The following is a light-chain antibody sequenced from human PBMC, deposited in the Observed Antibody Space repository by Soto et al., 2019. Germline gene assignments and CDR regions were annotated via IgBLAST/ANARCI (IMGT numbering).Light chain of an antibody. V-gene: IGLV2-14*03. CDR1: RTDIGGYNL. CDR2: DVT. Sequence: QSALTQPASGSGSTGQTITISCTGTRTDIGGYNLVSCYQQHPGKAPRLMIYDVTNRPSGVSNRFSGSKSGNTASLTISGLQAEDGADYYCSSYTSSSSYVFGAGTKVTVL. J-gene: IGLJ1*01. CDR3: SSYTSSSSYV.